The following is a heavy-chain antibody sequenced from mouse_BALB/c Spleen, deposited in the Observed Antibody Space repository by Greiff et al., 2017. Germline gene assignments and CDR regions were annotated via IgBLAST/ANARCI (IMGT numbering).Heavy chain of an antibody. V-gene: IGHV1-54*03. D-gene: IGHD2-3*01. CDR3: ARYDGYYNY. CDR1: GYAFTNYL. Sequence: VQLHQSGAELVRPGTSVKVSCKASGYAFTNYLIEWVKQRPGQGLEWIGVINPGSGGTNYNEKFKGKATLTADKSSSTAYMQLSSLTSDDSAVYFCARYDGYYNYWGQGTTLTVSS. CDR2: INPGSGGT. J-gene: IGHJ2*01.